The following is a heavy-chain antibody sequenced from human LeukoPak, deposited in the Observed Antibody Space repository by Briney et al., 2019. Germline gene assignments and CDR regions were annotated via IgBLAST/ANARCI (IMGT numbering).Heavy chain of an antibody. CDR1: GFTFSSYS. J-gene: IGHJ4*02. CDR3: ARDPGYSGYVNYFDY. D-gene: IGHD5-12*01. V-gene: IGHV3-21*01. CDR2: ISSSSSYI. Sequence: PGGSLRLSCAASGFTFSSYSMNWVRQAPGKGLGWVSSISSSSSYIYYADSVKGRFTISRDNAKNSLYLQMNSLRAEDTAVYYCARDPGYSGYVNYFDYWGQGTLVTVSS.